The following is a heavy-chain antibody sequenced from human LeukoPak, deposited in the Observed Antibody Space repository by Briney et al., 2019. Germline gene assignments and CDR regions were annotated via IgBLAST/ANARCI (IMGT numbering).Heavy chain of an antibody. CDR2: MNPDSGNT. CDR1: GYTFTTYD. J-gene: IGHJ4*02. Sequence: ASVKVSCKASGYTFTTYDINWVRQAPGQGLEWMGWMNPDSGNTGYAQKFQGRVTMTSDTSIGTAYMELKSLKFEDTAIYFCARGQGWLRPFDRWGQGTLVTVSS. CDR3: ARGQGWLRPFDR. D-gene: IGHD5-12*01. V-gene: IGHV1-8*01.